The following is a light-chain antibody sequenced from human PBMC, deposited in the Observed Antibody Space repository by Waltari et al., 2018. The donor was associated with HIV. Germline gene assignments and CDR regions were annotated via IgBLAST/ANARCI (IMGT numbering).Light chain of an antibody. CDR2: EVS. J-gene: IGLJ3*02. Sequence: QPALTQPASASASPGQSITIPCTGTSSDVGGYHYVSWYQQHPGKAPKLMIYEVSNRPSGVSNRFSGSKSGNTASLTISGLQAEDEADYYCSSYTSSSSNWVFGGGTKLTVL. CDR3: SSYTSSSSNWV. CDR1: SSDVGGYHY. V-gene: IGLV2-14*01.